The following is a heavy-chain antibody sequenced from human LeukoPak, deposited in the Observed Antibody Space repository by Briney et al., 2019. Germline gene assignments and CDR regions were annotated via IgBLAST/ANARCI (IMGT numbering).Heavy chain of an antibody. CDR3: ARDYTLTLGTTTYFQH. D-gene: IGHD1-7*01. J-gene: IGHJ1*01. CDR1: GFTVSSNY. CDR2: IKQDGSEK. V-gene: IGHV3-7*03. Sequence: PGGSLRLSCAASGFTVSSNYMSWVRQAPGKGLEWVANIKQDGSEKYYVDSVKGRFTISRDNAKNSLDLQMSSLRSEDTAVYYCARDYTLTLGTTTYFQHWGQGTLVTVSS.